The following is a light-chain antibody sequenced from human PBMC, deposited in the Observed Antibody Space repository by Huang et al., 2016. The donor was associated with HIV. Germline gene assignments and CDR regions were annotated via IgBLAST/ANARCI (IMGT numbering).Light chain of an antibody. V-gene: IGKV4-1*01. CDR2: WAS. J-gene: IGKJ3*01. CDR3: QQYYTTPRT. Sequence: IMMTQSPDYLPVSLGARAAIKCKSSQTILHTSNNENYLAWYQQRPGQPPKLLIYWASGRASGVPDRFSGGGSGTDFTLTINGLQPEDVAVYYCQQYYTTPRTFGPGTKVDIK. CDR1: QTILHTSNNENY.